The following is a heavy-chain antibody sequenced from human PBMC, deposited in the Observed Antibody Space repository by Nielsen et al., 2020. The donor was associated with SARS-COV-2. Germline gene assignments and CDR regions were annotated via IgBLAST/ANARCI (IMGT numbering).Heavy chain of an antibody. Sequence: RQAPGKGLEWIGYIYYSGNTHYNPSLKSRVTISADTSKNQFSLKLSSVTAADTAVYYCARQQGRITIFGVVTRHGMDVWGQGTTVTVSS. CDR3: ARQQGRITIFGVVTRHGMDV. J-gene: IGHJ6*02. V-gene: IGHV4-31*02. CDR2: IYYSGNT. D-gene: IGHD3-3*01.